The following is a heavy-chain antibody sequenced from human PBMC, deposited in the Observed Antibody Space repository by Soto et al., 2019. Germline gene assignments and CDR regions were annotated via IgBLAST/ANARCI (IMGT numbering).Heavy chain of an antibody. D-gene: IGHD3-3*01. CDR2: ISRSGSRT. V-gene: IGHV3-7*03. J-gene: IGHJ6*02. CDR3: ARGSTYNFWSGYIYYGMDV. CDR1: RVTFCRYV. Sequence: GGCLKLACAASRVTFCRYVVGWVRQAPGRGLEWVSNISRSGSRTYYVDSVKGRFTISRDNAKNSLYLQMNRLRAEDTAVYYCARGSTYNFWSGYIYYGMDVWGQGTTVTVSS.